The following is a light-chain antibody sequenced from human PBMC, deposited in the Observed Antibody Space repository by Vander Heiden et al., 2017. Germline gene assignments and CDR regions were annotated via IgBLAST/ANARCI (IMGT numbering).Light chain of an antibody. CDR1: QSISSY. CDR3: QQSYSTPIFT. J-gene: IGKJ3*01. V-gene: IGKV1-39*01. CDR2: AAS. Sequence: DIQMTQSPSSLSASVGDRVTITCRASQSISSYLNWYQQKPGKAPKLLIYAASSLQSGVPSRFSGSGSATDFTLTISSLQPEDFATYYCQQSYSTPIFTFGPGTKVDIK.